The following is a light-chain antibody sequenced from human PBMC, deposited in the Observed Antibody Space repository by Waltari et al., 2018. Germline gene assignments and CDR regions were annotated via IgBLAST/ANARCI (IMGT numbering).Light chain of an antibody. CDR1: SSDIGDNY. Sequence: QSVLTPPPSASGTPGQRVPISCSGRSSDIGDNYVYWYKQPPGTAPKLLIYGNTQRPSGVPDRFSGSKSGTSASLAISDLRSEDEADYYCAAWDDNLLYVFGTGTKVTVL. CDR2: GNT. J-gene: IGLJ1*01. V-gene: IGLV1-47*01. CDR3: AAWDDNLLYV.